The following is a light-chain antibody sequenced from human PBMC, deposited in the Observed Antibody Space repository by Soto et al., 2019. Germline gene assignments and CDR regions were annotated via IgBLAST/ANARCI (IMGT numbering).Light chain of an antibody. CDR2: KTS. V-gene: IGKV1-5*03. Sequence: DVQMTQSPSSLSPSVGDRVTITCRASQSISSWLDWYQQKPGKAPELLIYKTSRLQGGVPSRFSGSGSGREFTLTISSLQPDDFATYYCQQYNSYPGTFGHGTKVDIK. CDR3: QQYNSYPGT. CDR1: QSISSW. J-gene: IGKJ1*01.